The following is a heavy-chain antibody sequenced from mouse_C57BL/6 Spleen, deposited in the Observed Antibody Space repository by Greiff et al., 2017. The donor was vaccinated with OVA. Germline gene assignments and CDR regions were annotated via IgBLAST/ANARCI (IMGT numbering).Heavy chain of an antibody. V-gene: IGHV1-74*01. J-gene: IGHJ2*01. CDR2: IHPSDSDT. Sequence: VKQRPGQGLEWIGRIHPSDSDTNYNQKFKGKATLTVDKSSSTAYMQLSSLTSEDSAVYYCAIYGSNYVWGQGTTLTVSS. CDR3: AIYGSNYV. D-gene: IGHD1-1*01.